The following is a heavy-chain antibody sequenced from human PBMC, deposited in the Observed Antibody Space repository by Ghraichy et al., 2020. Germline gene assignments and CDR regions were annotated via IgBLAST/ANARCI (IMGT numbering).Heavy chain of an antibody. V-gene: IGHV3-23*01. CDR2: ISGSGDST. D-gene: IGHD3-22*01. Sequence: SCAASGFTFSSYAMSWVRQAPGKGLEWVSAISGSGDSTYYADSVKGRFTISRDNSKNTLYLQMNSLRAEDTAVYYCAKGDTMIVVVIYDYWGQGTLVTVSS. CDR1: GFTFSSYA. CDR3: AKGDTMIVVVIYDY. J-gene: IGHJ4*02.